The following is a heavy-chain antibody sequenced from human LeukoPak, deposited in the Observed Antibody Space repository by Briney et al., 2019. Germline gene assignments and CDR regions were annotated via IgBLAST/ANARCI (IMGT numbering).Heavy chain of an antibody. CDR3: ARDRGYCSGGSCYYFDY. CDR1: GFTFSNYG. CDR2: IWYDGSNK. V-gene: IGHV3-33*01. D-gene: IGHD2-15*01. J-gene: IGHJ4*02. Sequence: GGSLRLSCAASGFTFSNYGMNWVRQAQGKGLEWVAVIWYDGSNKYYADSVKGRFTISRDNSKNTLYLQMNSLRAEDTAVYYCARDRGYCSGGSCYYFDYWGQGTLVTVSS.